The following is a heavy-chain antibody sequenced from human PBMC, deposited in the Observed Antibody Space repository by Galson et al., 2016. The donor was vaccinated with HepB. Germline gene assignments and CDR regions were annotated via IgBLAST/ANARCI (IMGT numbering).Heavy chain of an antibody. CDR1: GPSVSNSS. J-gene: IGHJ5*02. D-gene: IGHD3-3*01. CDR3: AREHQLTVFGVVADNWFDP. CDR2: ISSGGST. Sequence: SETLSLTCSVSGPSVSNSSWAWIRQPPGKALEWLGSISSGGSTNYSPSLKSRVTISVATSKNQVSLKLTPMTSADTAIYFCAREHQLTVFGVVADNWFDPWGQGTLVTVSS. V-gene: IGHV4-59*02.